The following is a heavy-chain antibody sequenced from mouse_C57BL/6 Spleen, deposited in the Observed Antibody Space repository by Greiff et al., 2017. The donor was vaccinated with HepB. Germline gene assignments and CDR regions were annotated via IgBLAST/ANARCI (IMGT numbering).Heavy chain of an antibody. V-gene: IGHV1-42*01. CDR2: INPSTGGT. CDR1: GYSFTGYY. Sequence: EVQLQQSGPELVKPGASVKISCKASGYSFTGYYMNWVKQSPEKSLEWIGEINPSTGGTTYNQKFKAKATLTVDKSSSTAYMQLKSLTSEDSAVYYCARALPWYFDVWGTGTTVTVSS. J-gene: IGHJ1*03. CDR3: ARALPWYFDV.